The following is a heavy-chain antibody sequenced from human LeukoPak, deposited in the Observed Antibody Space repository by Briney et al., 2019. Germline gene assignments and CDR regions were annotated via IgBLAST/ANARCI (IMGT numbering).Heavy chain of an antibody. V-gene: IGHV3-30*02. CDR1: GFTFSSYG. Sequence: EPGGYLRLSCAASGFTFSSYGMHWVRQAPGKGLEWVAVIIYEVSNKYYADSVKGRFTISRDNSKNTLYLQMNSLRAEDTAVYYCAKGGYYDSGAYHPMGGYWGQGTPVTVSS. J-gene: IGHJ4*02. CDR3: AKGGYYDSGAYHPMGGY. D-gene: IGHD3-22*01. CDR2: IIYEVSNK.